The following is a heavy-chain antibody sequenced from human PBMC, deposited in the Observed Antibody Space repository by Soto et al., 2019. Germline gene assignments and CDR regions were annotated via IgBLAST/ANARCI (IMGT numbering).Heavy chain of an antibody. J-gene: IGHJ3*02. CDR1: GYTFTGYY. CDR3: ASSIAVAGTGDAFDI. Sequence: ASVKVSCKASGYTFTGYYMHWVRQAPGQGLEWMGWINPNSGGTNYAQKFQGWVTMTRDTSISTAYMELSRLRSDDTAVYYCASSIAVAGTGDAFDIWGQGTMVTVSS. CDR2: INPNSGGT. D-gene: IGHD6-19*01. V-gene: IGHV1-2*04.